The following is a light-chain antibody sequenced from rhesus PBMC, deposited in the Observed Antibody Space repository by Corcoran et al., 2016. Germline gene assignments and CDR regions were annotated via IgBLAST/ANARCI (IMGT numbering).Light chain of an antibody. CDR2: YAS. Sequence: DIQMTQSPSFLSASVGDRVTITCRASQGISSYLAWYQQKPGKAPKPLIYYASNLESGVPSRFSGSGSGTDFTLTISGLQAEDVAVYYCQQYYSSPLTFGGGTKV. V-gene: IGKV1-37*01. J-gene: IGKJ4*01. CDR1: QGISSY. CDR3: QQYYSSPLT.